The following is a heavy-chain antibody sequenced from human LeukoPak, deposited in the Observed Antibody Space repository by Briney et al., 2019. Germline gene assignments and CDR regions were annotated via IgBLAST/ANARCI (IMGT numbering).Heavy chain of an antibody. Sequence: GGSLRLSCAASGFTFSSYAMSWVRQAPGKGLEWVSAISGSGGSTYYADSVKGRFTISRDNSKNTLYLQMNSLRAEDTAVYYCAKARANAKGRDGYNLRGLDYWGQGTLVTASS. J-gene: IGHJ4*02. CDR3: AKARANAKGRDGYNLRGLDY. V-gene: IGHV3-23*01. D-gene: IGHD5-24*01. CDR1: GFTFSSYA. CDR2: ISGSGGST.